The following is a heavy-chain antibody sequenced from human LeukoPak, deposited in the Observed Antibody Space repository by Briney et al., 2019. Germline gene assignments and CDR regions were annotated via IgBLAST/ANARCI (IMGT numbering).Heavy chain of an antibody. CDR1: GGSISSYY. D-gene: IGHD2-2*01. CDR3: ARQAGSYAFYYYDY. J-gene: IGHJ4*02. V-gene: IGHV4-59*08. CDR2: IYYSGST. Sequence: SETLSLTCTVSGGSISSYYWSWIRQPPGKGLEWIGYIYYSGSTNYNPSLKSRVTISVDTSKNQLSLKLRSVTAADTAVYYCARQAGSYAFYYYDYWGQGTLVTVSS.